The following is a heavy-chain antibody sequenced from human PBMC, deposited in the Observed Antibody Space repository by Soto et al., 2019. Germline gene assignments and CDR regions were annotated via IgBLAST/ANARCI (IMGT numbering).Heavy chain of an antibody. Sequence: LRLSCAASGFTFSDYYMTWIRQAPGKGLEWVSYISSSSSYTNYADSVKGRFTISRDNAKNSLYLQMNSLRAEDTAVYYCARDVRVRGVIRTYYYGRDLWGQVTKVT. CDR2: ISSSSSYT. D-gene: IGHD3-10*01. V-gene: IGHV3-11*06. J-gene: IGHJ6*02. CDR1: GFTFSDYY. CDR3: ARDVRVRGVIRTYYYGRDL.